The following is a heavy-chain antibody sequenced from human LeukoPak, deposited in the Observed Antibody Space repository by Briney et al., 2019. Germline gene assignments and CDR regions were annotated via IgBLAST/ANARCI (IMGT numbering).Heavy chain of an antibody. V-gene: IGHV3-23*01. J-gene: IGHJ4*02. Sequence: PGGSLRLSCLTSGFTLSTNALSWVRQAPGTGLEWVSTISGSGGTTYYVDSVKGRFTISRDNSKNMFFLQMNNLRPEDTAVYYCAKLHNLNCDYWGLGTLVTVSS. CDR1: GFTLSTNA. CDR3: AKLHNLNCDY. CDR2: ISGSGGTT. D-gene: IGHD1-14*01.